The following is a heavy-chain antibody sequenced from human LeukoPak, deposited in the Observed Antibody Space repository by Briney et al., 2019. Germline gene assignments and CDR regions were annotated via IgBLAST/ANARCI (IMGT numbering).Heavy chain of an antibody. CDR2: IRNKANRYTT. Sequence: PGGSLRLSCAASGFTFSDHYMDWVRQAPGKGLEWVGRIRNKANRYTTEYAASVKGRFTISRDDSKNSLYLQMNSLKTEDTAIYYCTRRYCTGGSCYAMDYWGQGTLVTVSS. D-gene: IGHD2-15*01. J-gene: IGHJ4*02. CDR3: TRRYCTGGSCYAMDY. CDR1: GFTFSDHY. V-gene: IGHV3-72*01.